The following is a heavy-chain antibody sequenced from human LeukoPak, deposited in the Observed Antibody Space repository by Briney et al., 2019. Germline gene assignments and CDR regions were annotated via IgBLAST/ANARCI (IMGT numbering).Heavy chain of an antibody. D-gene: IGHD2-2*01. CDR2: IDPSDSYT. V-gene: IGHV5-10-1*01. CDR3: ARPHILSSSTSSYGGGCAFDI. J-gene: IGHJ3*02. Sequence: GESLKISCKGSGYSFTSYWISWVRQMPGKGLEWMGRIDPSDSYTNYSPSFQGHVTISADKSISTAYLQWSSLKASDTAMYYCARPHILSSSTSSYGGGCAFDIWGQGTMVTVSS. CDR1: GYSFTSYW.